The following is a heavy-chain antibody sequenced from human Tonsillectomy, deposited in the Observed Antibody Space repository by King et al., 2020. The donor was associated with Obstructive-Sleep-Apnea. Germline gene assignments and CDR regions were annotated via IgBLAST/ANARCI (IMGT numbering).Heavy chain of an antibody. CDR2: VSSGSSYI. D-gene: IGHD7-27*01. J-gene: IGHJ4*02. CDR1: GFTFSTYT. V-gene: IGHV3-21*06. Sequence: VQLVESGGGLVKPGGSLRLSCAASGFTFSTYTMTWVRQTPGKGLEWVSSVSSGSSYIYYADSVKGRFTISRDNAKNSLILQMNGLNAEDTALYYCAKLGISNGYFDNGGQGTLVTVSS. CDR3: AKLGISNGYFDN.